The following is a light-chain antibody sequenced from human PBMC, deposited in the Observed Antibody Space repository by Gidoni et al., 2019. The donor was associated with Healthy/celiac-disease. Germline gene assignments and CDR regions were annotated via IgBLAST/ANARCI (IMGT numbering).Light chain of an antibody. V-gene: IGKV3-20*01. CDR3: QQDGSSPWT. CDR1: QSVSSSY. J-gene: IGKJ1*01. CDR2: GAS. Sequence: EIVLTQSPGTLSLSPGERATLSCRASQSVSSSYLAWYQQKPGQAPSLLIYGASSRATGIPDRFSGSGSGTDFTLTTSRLEPEDFAVYYCQQDGSSPWTFGQGTKVEIK.